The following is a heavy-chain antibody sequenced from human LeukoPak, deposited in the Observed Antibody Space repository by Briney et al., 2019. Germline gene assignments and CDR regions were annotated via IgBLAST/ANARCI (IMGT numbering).Heavy chain of an antibody. D-gene: IGHD3-3*01. CDR2: ISGSGGST. J-gene: IGHJ4*02. CDR3: AKGIRFSEDY. CDR1: GFTFSSYA. Sequence: GGSLSLSFAASGFTFSSYAMSWVRQAPVKGLEWVSAISGSGGSTYYADSVKGRFTISRDNSKNTLYLQMNSLRAEDTAVYYCAKGIRFSEDYWGQGTLVTVSS. V-gene: IGHV3-23*01.